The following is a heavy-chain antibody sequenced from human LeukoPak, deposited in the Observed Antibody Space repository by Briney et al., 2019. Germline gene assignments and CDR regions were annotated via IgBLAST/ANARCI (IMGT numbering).Heavy chain of an antibody. D-gene: IGHD3-9*01. V-gene: IGHV1-8*01. J-gene: IGHJ4*02. CDR1: GYTFTDYD. CDR2: MNPNGGNT. Sequence: ASVKVSCKASGYTFTDYDINWVRQATGQGLEWMGWMNPNGGNTGYTQKFQGRVTMTRNTSISTAYMELSSLRSEDTAVYYCARAELRYFDWPPGDYWGQGTLVTVSS. CDR3: ARAELRYFDWPPGDY.